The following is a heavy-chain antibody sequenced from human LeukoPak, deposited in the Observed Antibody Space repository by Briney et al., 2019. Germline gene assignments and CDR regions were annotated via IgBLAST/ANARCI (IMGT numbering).Heavy chain of an antibody. CDR2: IYHSGST. Sequence: SETLSLTCTVSGGSISPYYWSWIRQPPGKGLEWIGYIYHSGSTNYNPSLKSRVTISVDKSKNQFSLKLSSVTAADTAVYYCARGQSTGDRRTDYWGQGTLVTVSS. J-gene: IGHJ4*02. CDR3: ARGQSTGDRRTDY. D-gene: IGHD7-27*01. V-gene: IGHV4-59*01. CDR1: GGSISPYY.